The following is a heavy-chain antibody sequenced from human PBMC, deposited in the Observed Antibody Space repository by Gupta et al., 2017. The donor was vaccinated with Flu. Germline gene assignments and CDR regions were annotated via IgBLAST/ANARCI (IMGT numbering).Heavy chain of an antibody. J-gene: IGHJ4*02. CDR1: SSYA. CDR3: AKKACSSTSCYHDY. Sequence: SSYAMSWVRQAPGKGLEWLSAISGSGSTTYYADAGKGRFTISRENAKNTLYRQMKGMRAEETAVYYYAKKACSSTSCYHDYGGQETTVTVYS. D-gene: IGHD2-2*01. V-gene: IGHV3-23*01. CDR2: ISGSGSTT.